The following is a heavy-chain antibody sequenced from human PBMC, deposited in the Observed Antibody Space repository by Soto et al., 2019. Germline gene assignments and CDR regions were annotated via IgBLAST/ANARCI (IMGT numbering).Heavy chain of an antibody. D-gene: IGHD3-22*01. CDR2: IYSDDTT. J-gene: IGHJ5*02. V-gene: IGHV3-66*01. Sequence: EVQLVESGGGLVQPGGSLRLSCAASGFTVSGNYMSWVRQAPGKGLEWVSVIYSDDTTYYADSVKGRFTISRDNSKITLYLQMNSLRAEDTAVYYCARNGDSSDYRGWFDPWGQGTLVTVSS. CDR3: ARNGDSSDYRGWFDP. CDR1: GFTVSGNY.